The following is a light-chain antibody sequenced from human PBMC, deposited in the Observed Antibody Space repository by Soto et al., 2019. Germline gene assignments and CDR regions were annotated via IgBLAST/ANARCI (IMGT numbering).Light chain of an antibody. CDR3: QQYGGLPRT. Sequence: EIVLTQSPGTLSLSPGERATLSCRASRSVSSSYLAWYQQKPGQAPRLLIYGASSRATGIPDRFSGSGSGTDFTLTISRLEPEDFAVYYCQQYGGLPRTFGQGTKVEIK. V-gene: IGKV3-20*01. CDR1: RSVSSSY. J-gene: IGKJ1*01. CDR2: GAS.